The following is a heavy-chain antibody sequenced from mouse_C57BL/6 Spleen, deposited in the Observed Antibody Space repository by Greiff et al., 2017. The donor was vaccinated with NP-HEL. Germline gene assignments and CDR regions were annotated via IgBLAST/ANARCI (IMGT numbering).Heavy chain of an antibody. V-gene: IGHV10-1*01. CDR3: VRQGYGSSYDAMDY. CDR2: IRSKSNNYAT. CDR1: GFSFNTYA. J-gene: IGHJ4*01. Sequence: EVKLQESGGGLVQPKGSLKLSCAASGFSFNTYAMNWVRQAPGKGLEWVARIRSKSNNYATYYADSVKDRFTISRDDSESMLYLQMNNLKTEDTAMYYCVRQGYGSSYDAMDYWGQGTSVTVSS. D-gene: IGHD1-1*01.